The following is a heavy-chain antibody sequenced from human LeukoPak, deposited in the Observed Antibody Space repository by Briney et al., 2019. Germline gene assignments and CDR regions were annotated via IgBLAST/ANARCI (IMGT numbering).Heavy chain of an antibody. V-gene: IGHV4-39*07. D-gene: IGHD3-16*02. J-gene: IGHJ5*02. CDR2: IYYSGST. Sequence: SETLSLTCTVSGGSISSSSYYWGWIRQPPGKGLEWIGSIYYSGSTYYNPSLKSRVTISVDTSKNQFSLKLSSVTAADTAVYYCARVSNESYDYVWGSYRYKWNIWFDPWGQGTLVTVSS. CDR3: ARVSNESYDYVWGSYRYKWNIWFDP. CDR1: GGSISSSSYY.